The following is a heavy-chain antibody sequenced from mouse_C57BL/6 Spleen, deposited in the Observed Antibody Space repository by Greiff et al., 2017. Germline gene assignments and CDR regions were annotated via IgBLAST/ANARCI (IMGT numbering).Heavy chain of an antibody. CDR1: GFNIKDDY. CDR3: TTTVVATRYFDV. V-gene: IGHV14-4*01. Sequence: EFQLQQSGAELVRPGASVKLSCTASGFNIKDDYMHRVKQRTEQGLSWIGLIDPENGDTEYASKFQGKATITADTTSNTAYRQLSSLTSEDTSVYYCTTTVVATRYFDVWGTGTTVTVSS. CDR2: IDPENGDT. J-gene: IGHJ1*03. D-gene: IGHD1-1*01.